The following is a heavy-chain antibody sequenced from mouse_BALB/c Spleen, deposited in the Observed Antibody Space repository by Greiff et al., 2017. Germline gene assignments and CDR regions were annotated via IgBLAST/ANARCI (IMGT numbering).Heavy chain of an antibody. CDR2: INPSNGGT. D-gene: IGHD2-4*01. Sequence: VKLMESGAELVKPGASVRLSCKASGYTFTSYYMYWVKQRPGQGLEWIGEINPSNGGTNFNEKFKSKATLTVDKSSSTAYMQLSSLTSEDSAVYYCTRSITTGLYAMDYWGQGTSVTVSS. V-gene: IGHV1S81*02. CDR3: TRSITTGLYAMDY. CDR1: GYTFTSYY. J-gene: IGHJ4*01.